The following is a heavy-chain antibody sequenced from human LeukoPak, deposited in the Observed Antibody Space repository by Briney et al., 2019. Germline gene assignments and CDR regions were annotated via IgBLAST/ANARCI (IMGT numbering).Heavy chain of an antibody. CDR2: IYYSGNT. D-gene: IGHD6-25*01. CDR3: ARDARFSGTPPFGMDV. CDR1: GGSISSGGYY. Sequence: SETLSLTCSVSGGSISSGGYYWSWIRQHPGKGLEWIGYIYYSGNTYYNPSLKSRVIISVDTSKNQFSLKVNSVTAADTAVYYCARDARFSGTPPFGMDVWGQGTTVTVS. J-gene: IGHJ6*02. V-gene: IGHV4-31*03.